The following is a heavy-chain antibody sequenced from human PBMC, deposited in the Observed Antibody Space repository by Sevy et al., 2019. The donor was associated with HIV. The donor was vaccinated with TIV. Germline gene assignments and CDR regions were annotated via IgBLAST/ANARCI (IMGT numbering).Heavy chain of an antibody. Sequence: GGSLRLSCAASGFTFSSYSMNWVRQAPGKGLEWVSSISSSSSYIYYADSVKGRFTISRDNAKNSLYLQMNSLRAEDTAVYYCARDVRSQWELLGGDAFDIWGQGTMVTVSS. CDR3: ARDVRSQWELLGGDAFDI. J-gene: IGHJ3*02. D-gene: IGHD1-26*01. V-gene: IGHV3-21*01. CDR2: ISSSSSYI. CDR1: GFTFSSYS.